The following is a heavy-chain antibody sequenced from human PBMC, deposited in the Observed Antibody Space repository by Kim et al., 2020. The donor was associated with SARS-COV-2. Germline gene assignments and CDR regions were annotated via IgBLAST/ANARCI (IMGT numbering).Heavy chain of an antibody. J-gene: IGHJ4*02. CDR2: ISYDGSNK. Sequence: GGSLRLSCAASGFTFSSYAMHWVRQAPGKGLEWVAVISYDGSNKYYADSVKGRFTISRDNSKNTLYLQMNSLRAEDTAVYYCARENKAAAGTFDYWGQGTLVTVSS. D-gene: IGHD6-13*01. CDR3: ARENKAAAGTFDY. V-gene: IGHV3-30*04. CDR1: GFTFSSYA.